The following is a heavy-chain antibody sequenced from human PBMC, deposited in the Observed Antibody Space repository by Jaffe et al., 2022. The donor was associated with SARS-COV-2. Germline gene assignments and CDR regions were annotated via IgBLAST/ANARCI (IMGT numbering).Heavy chain of an antibody. Sequence: QVQLVESGGGVVQPGRSLRLSCAASGFTFSSYGMHWVRQAPGKGLEWVAVISYDGSNKYYADSVKGRFTISRDNSKNTLYLQMNSLRAEDTAVYYCAKGGSGWPQISWYYYYGMDVWGQGTTVTVSS. V-gene: IGHV3-30*18. CDR1: GFTFSSYG. J-gene: IGHJ6*02. CDR2: ISYDGSNK. D-gene: IGHD6-19*01. CDR3: AKGGSGWPQISWYYYYGMDV.